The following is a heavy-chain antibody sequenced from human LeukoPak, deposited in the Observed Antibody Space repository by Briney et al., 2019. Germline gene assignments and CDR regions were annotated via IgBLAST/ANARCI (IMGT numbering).Heavy chain of an antibody. CDR2: ISYDGSNK. CDR1: GFTFSSYA. V-gene: IGHV3-30*04. Sequence: PGRSLRLSCAASGFTFSSYAMHWVRQAPGKGLEWVAVISYDGSNKYYADSVKGRFTISRDNSKNTLYLQMNSLRAEDTAVYYCARAIQWELYFTGGQGTLVTVSS. D-gene: IGHD1-26*01. J-gene: IGHJ4*02. CDR3: ARAIQWELYFT.